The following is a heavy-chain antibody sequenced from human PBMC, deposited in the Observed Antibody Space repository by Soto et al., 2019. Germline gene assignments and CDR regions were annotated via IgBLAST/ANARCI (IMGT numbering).Heavy chain of an antibody. CDR2: ISVYHGNT. CDR3: GQDCRGVSCGFDI. Sequence: ASVKVSCKASGYTCGKYCISWVRQAPGQGREGVGWISVYHGNTVNAQKFRGRVNMTTDTTTSTAYMALGSLKSDATASYYCGQDCRGVSCGFDIWGQGTLVTVSS. J-gene: IGHJ4*02. CDR1: GYTCGKYC. D-gene: IGHD2-15*01. V-gene: IGHV1-18*01.